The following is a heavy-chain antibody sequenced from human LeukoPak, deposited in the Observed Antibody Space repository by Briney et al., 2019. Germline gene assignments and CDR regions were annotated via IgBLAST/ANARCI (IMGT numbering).Heavy chain of an antibody. CDR3: ARQLDYYDKRDY. V-gene: IGHV5-10-1*01. J-gene: IGHJ4*02. CDR2: IDPSDSYS. D-gene: IGHD3-22*01. CDR1: GYRFTNYG. Sequence: GESLKISCKGSGYRFTNYGISWVRQMPGKGLEWMGRIDPSDSYSNYGPSFQGHVTISADRSIPTAYLQWRSLKASDTAMYYCARQLDYYDKRDYWGQGTLVPVAS.